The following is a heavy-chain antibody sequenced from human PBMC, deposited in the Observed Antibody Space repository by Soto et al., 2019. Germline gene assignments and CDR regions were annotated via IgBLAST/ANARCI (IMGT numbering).Heavy chain of an antibody. CDR2: INHSGST. J-gene: IGHJ3*02. Sequence: QVQLQQWGAGLLKPSETLSLTCAVYGGSFSGYYWSWIRQPQGKGLEWIGEINHSGSTKYNPSLKCRVSISVDTNKIQCSLELSPMTAADPAVYYCARGSVARGAFDTWGEGTMVTVSS. CDR1: GGSFSGYY. D-gene: IGHD2-15*01. CDR3: ARGSVARGAFDT. V-gene: IGHV4-34*01.